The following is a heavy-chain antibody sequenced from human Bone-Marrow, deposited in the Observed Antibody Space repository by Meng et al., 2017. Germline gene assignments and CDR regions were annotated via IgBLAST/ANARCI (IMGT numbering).Heavy chain of an antibody. Sequence: GGSLRLSCAASGFTFSSYEMNWVRQAPGKGLEWVSYISSSGSTIYYADSVKGRFTISRDNAKNSLYLQMNSLRAEDTAVYYCASASQLDPVDDYWGQGTLVTVSS. J-gene: IGHJ4*02. V-gene: IGHV3-48*03. D-gene: IGHD1-1*01. CDR1: GFTFSSYE. CDR2: ISSSGSTI. CDR3: ASASQLDPVDDY.